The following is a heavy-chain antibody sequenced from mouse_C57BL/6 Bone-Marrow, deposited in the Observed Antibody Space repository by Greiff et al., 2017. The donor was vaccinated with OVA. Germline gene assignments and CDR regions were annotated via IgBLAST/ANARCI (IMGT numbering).Heavy chain of an antibody. CDR3: AGVYYYGSNDY. CDR1: GFNIKDDY. Sequence: EIQLQQSGAELVRPGASVKLSCTASGFNIKDDYMHWVKQRPEQGLEWIGWIDPENGDTEYASKFQGKATITADTSSNTAYLQLSSLTSEDTAVYFCAGVYYYGSNDYWGQGTTLTVSS. CDR2: IDPENGDT. V-gene: IGHV14-4*01. J-gene: IGHJ2*01. D-gene: IGHD1-1*01.